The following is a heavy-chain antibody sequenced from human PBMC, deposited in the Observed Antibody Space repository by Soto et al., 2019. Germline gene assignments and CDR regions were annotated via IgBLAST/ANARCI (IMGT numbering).Heavy chain of an antibody. J-gene: IGHJ6*02. CDR1: GFTFSSYG. CDR3: AKESGDYDYGMDV. V-gene: IGHV3-30*18. Sequence: GGSLRLSCAASGFTFSSYGMHWVRQAPGKGLEWVAVISYDGSNKYYADSVKGRFTISRDNSKNTLYLQMNSLRAEDTAVYYCAKESGDYDYGMDVWGQGTTVTVS. D-gene: IGHD4-17*01. CDR2: ISYDGSNK.